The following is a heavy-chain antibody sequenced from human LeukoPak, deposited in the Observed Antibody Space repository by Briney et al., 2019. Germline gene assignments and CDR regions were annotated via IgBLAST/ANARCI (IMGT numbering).Heavy chain of an antibody. CDR1: GFTFSTYW. CDR2: INGDGSTT. D-gene: IGHD3-10*01. Sequence: GGSLRLSCTASGFTFSTYWVNWVRQSPGKGLVWVALINGDGSTTTHADSVKGRFTISRDNAKNTAYLQMNSLRDEDTAVYFCARDYAGSPDYWCQGTLVTVSA. J-gene: IGHJ4*02. V-gene: IGHV3-74*03. CDR3: ARDYAGSPDY.